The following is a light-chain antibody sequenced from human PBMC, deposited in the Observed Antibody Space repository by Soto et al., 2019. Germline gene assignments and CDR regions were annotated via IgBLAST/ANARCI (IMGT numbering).Light chain of an antibody. CDR1: QNVTRS. J-gene: IGKJ1*01. CDR3: QQYDTWWT. V-gene: IGKV3-15*01. Sequence: EIVVTQSPATLSVSPGDRATLSCTASQNVTRSLAWYQQKPGQSPRLLIYDTSIRAAGIPDRFNGGGSGTEFTLTISSRQSEDFALYFCQQYDTWWTFGQGSRV. CDR2: DTS.